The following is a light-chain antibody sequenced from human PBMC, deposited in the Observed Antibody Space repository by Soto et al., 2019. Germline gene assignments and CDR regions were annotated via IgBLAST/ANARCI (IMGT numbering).Light chain of an antibody. V-gene: IGLV2-14*03. CDR2: DVN. J-gene: IGLJ2*01. CDR3: CSYSGSNTIVV. CDR1: SSDVGGYNF. Sequence: QPASVSGSPGQSITISCTGTSSDVGGYNFVSWYQQHPGKAPRLMIFDVNNRPSGVSTRFSGSKSGNTASLTISGLQAEDEADYYCCSYSGSNTIVVFGGGTQLTVL.